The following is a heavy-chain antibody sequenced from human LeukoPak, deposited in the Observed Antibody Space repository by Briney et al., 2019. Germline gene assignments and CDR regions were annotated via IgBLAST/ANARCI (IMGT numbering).Heavy chain of an antibody. Sequence: GASVKVSCKASGYTFTSYDINWVRQATGQGLEWMGWMNPNSGNTGYAQKFQGRVTMTRNTSISTAYMELSSLRSEDTAVYYCARDRLEDIRGAFDIWGQGTMVTVSS. CDR2: MNPNSGNT. CDR1: GYTFTSYD. V-gene: IGHV1-8*01. D-gene: IGHD2-15*01. CDR3: ARDRLEDIRGAFDI. J-gene: IGHJ3*02.